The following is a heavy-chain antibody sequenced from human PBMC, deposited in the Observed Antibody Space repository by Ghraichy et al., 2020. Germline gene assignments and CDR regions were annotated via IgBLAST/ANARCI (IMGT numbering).Heavy chain of an antibody. CDR2: INHSGST. D-gene: IGHD2-2*01. CDR3: ARRVGPIVVVPAAQWGFLDY. Sequence: TLSLTCAVYGGSFGGYYWSWIRQPPGKGLEWIGEINHSGSTNYNPSLKSRVTISVDTSKNQFSLKLSSVTAADTAVYYFARRVGPIVVVPAAQWGFLDYWGQGTLVTVSS. V-gene: IGHV4-34*01. J-gene: IGHJ4*02. CDR1: GGSFGGYY.